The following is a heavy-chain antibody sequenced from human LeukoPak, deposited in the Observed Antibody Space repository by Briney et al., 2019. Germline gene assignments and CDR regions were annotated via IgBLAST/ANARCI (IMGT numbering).Heavy chain of an antibody. CDR2: IRYDGSNK. CDR3: AKVQGILTGYDYFDY. CDR1: GFTFSSYG. J-gene: IGHJ4*02. D-gene: IGHD3-9*01. Sequence: GGSLRLSCAASGFTFSSYGMHWVRQAPGKGLEWVAFIRYDGSNKYYADSVKGRFTISRDNSKNTLYLQMNSLRAEDTAVYYCAKVQGILTGYDYFDYWGQGTLVTVSS. V-gene: IGHV3-30*02.